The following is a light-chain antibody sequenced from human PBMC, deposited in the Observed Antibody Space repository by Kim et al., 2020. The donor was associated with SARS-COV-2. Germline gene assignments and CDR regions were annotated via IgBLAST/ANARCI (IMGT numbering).Light chain of an antibody. V-gene: IGKV3-15*01. CDR3: QQYNNWPPAT. CDR1: QSVSSN. Sequence: VSPGERATRSCGASQSVSSNLAWYQQKPGQAPRLLIYGASTRATGIPARFSGSGSGTEFTLTISSLQSEDFAVYYCQQYNNWPPATFGQGTKLEI. CDR2: GAS. J-gene: IGKJ2*01.